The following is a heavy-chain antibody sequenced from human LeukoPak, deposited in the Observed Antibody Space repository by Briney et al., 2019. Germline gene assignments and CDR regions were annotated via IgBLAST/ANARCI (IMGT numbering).Heavy chain of an antibody. CDR3: AKDGDGMDV. J-gene: IGHJ6*02. V-gene: IGHV4-4*07. Sequence: SETLSLTCTVPGDSIGTYYWSWMRQPAGKGLEWIGRIYPSGDTNYNPSLKSRVSMSKDTPRNQLSLKLNSVTAADTAVYYCAKDGDGMDVWGQGTTVTVSS. D-gene: IGHD3-10*01. CDR2: IYPSGDT. CDR1: GDSIGTYY.